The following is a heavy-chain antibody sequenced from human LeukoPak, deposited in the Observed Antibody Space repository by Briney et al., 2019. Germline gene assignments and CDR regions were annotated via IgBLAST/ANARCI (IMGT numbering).Heavy chain of an antibody. CDR2: ISAYNGNT. CDR1: GYTFTSYY. V-gene: IGHV1-18*04. CDR3: ARDLSSWRDDYSNH. J-gene: IGHJ5*02. Sequence: GASVKVSCKASGYTFTSYYMHWVRQAPGQGLEWMGWISAYNGNTNYAQKLQGRVTMTTDTSTSTAYMELRSLRSDDTAVYYCARDLSSWRDDYSNHWGQGTLVTVSS. D-gene: IGHD4-11*01.